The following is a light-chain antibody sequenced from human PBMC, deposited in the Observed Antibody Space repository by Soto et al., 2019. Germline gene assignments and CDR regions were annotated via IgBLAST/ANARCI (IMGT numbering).Light chain of an antibody. V-gene: IGKV1-39*01. CDR2: AES. Sequence: DIQMTQSPSSLSASVGDRVTITCLASQSIRSYLNLYQKKPGKAPKLLFYAESSLQSGGPSRFRGSGAGTDFTLSISSLQPEVVANYDCQQIDSTPWTCGQGTKVQIK. CDR1: QSIRSY. CDR3: QQIDSTPWT. J-gene: IGKJ1*01.